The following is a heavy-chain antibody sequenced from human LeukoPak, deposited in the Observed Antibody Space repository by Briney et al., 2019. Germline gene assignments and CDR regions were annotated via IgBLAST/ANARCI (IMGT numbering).Heavy chain of an antibody. V-gene: IGHV3-30*03. D-gene: IGHD3-22*01. J-gene: IGHJ4*02. CDR1: GFTFSSYG. Sequence: GGSLRLSCAASGFTFSSYGMHWVRQAPGKGLEWVAVISYDGSSKDYADSVKGRFTISRDNSKNSLYLQMNSLRAEDTAVYYCARDDRLGFTIDYWGQGTLVTVSS. CDR3: ARDDRLGFTIDY. CDR2: ISYDGSSK.